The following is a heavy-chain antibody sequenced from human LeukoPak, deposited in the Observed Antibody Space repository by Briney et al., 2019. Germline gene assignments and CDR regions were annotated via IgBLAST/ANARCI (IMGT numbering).Heavy chain of an antibody. CDR2: INHSGST. Sequence: SETLSLTCAVYGGSFSGYYWSWIRQPPGKGLEWIGEINHSGSTNYNPSLKSRVTISVDTSKNQFSLKLSSVTAADTAVYYCAIDLARSDRSLWDSITGTKQGGWFDPWGQGTLVTVSS. CDR3: AIDLARSDRSLWDSITGTKQGGWFDP. J-gene: IGHJ5*02. CDR1: GGSFSGYY. V-gene: IGHV4-34*01. D-gene: IGHD1-7*01.